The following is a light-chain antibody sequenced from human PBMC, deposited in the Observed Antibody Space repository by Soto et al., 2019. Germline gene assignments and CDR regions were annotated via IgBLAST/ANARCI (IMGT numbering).Light chain of an antibody. CDR1: QTVSNTY. V-gene: IGKV3-20*01. CDR3: QQSGALPPS. CDR2: GAS. J-gene: IGKJ4*01. Sequence: EIVLTQFPGALSLSPGERVTLSCRASQTVSNTYLAWYQQKSGQAPKFLIYGASNRATGIPDRFSGSGSGTDFTLTVSRLEPEEFAVYYCQQSGALPPSFRGATKVEIK.